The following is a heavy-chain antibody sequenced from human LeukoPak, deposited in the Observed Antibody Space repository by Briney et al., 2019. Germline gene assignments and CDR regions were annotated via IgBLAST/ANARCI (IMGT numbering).Heavy chain of an antibody. CDR1: GFTFSSYW. D-gene: IGHD2-15*01. CDR3: AKNLGYLRYCSGGSCPTAKS. Sequence: YPGGSLRLSCAASGFTFSSYWMSWVRQAPGKGLEWVSVIYSGGSTYYADSVKGRFTISRDNSKNTLYLQMNSLRAEDTAVYYCAKNLGYLRYCSGGSCPTAKSWGQGTLVTVSS. CDR2: IYSGGST. V-gene: IGHV3-53*01. J-gene: IGHJ4*02.